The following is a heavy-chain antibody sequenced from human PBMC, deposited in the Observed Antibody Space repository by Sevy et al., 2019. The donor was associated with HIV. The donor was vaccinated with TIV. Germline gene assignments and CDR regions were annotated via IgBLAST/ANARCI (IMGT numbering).Heavy chain of an antibody. CDR3: AKDYYGSGSSPFFDY. Sequence: GGSLRLSCAASGFTFSSYAMSWVRQAPGKGLEWVSAISGSGGSTYYADSVKGRSTISRDNSKNTLYLQMNSLRAEDTAVYYCAKDYYGSGSSPFFDYWGQGTLVTVSS. V-gene: IGHV3-23*01. CDR1: GFTFSSYA. CDR2: ISGSGGST. J-gene: IGHJ4*02. D-gene: IGHD3-10*01.